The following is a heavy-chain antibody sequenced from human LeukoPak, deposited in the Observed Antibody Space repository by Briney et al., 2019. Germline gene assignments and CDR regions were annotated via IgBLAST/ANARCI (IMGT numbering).Heavy chain of an antibody. CDR3: ARGVGNWNYDS. D-gene: IGHD1-7*01. CDR1: GFTFSSYA. J-gene: IGHJ5*01. Sequence: GWSLRLSCTASGFTFSSYAIHWARQAPGKGLEWVAVISIDGNNKFFADSVKGRFTISRDNSKNTVYLQMNSLRGEDTAVYYCARGVGNWNYDSWGQGSLVIVSS. V-gene: IGHV3-30-3*01. CDR2: ISIDGNNK.